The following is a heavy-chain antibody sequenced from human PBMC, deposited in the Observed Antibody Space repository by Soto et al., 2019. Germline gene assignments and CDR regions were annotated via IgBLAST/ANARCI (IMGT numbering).Heavy chain of an antibody. CDR3: ARHEYVSSSYDLLDV. D-gene: IGHD3-22*01. Sequence: SETLSLTCSVSGGSVTNINCFWAWIRQSPGKGLEWIANIYYTGTTFYNPSLRSRVSMTIDASKNRFSLNLSSVTASDTALYYCARHEYVSSSYDLLDVWGRGTMVTVSS. J-gene: IGHJ3*01. CDR1: GGSVTNINCF. V-gene: IGHV4-39*01. CDR2: IYYTGTT.